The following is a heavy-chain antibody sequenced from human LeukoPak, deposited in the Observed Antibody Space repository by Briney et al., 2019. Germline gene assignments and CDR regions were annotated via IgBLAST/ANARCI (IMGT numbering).Heavy chain of an antibody. D-gene: IGHD2-21*01. CDR3: ARHVTATPSYLYYYMDV. CDR2: INPGDSHT. CDR1: GYSFTTYF. Sequence: GESLKISCKGSGYSFTTYFLGWVRPMPGKGLEWVGVINPGDSHTTYSRSFQGHVTISADKSIGTAYLQWGSLKASDSAIYYGARHVTATPSYLYYYMDVWGKGTTVIVSS. V-gene: IGHV5-51*01. J-gene: IGHJ6*03.